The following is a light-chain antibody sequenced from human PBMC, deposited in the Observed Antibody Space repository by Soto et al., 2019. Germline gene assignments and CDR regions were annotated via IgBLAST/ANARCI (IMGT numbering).Light chain of an antibody. CDR3: QQSYSTPALT. CDR2: AAS. J-gene: IGKJ4*01. V-gene: IGKV1-39*01. CDR1: QSISSY. Sequence: DIQMTQSPSSLSASVGDRVTITCRASQSISSYLNWYQQKPGKAPKLLIYAASSLQSGVPSRFSGSGSGTGWGRAGGGREGGELGAYYCQQSYSTPALTFGGGTKVEIK.